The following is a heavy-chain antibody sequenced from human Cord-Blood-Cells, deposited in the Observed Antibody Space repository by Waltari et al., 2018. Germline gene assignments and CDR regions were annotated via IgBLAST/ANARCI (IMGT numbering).Heavy chain of an antibody. J-gene: IGHJ6*02. CDR3: ARDVSNYEGMDV. V-gene: IGHV3-53*01. D-gene: IGHD4-4*01. Sequence: EVQLVESGGGLLQPGGSLRLSCAASGFTVSSNYMSWVRQAPGKGLEWVSVIYSGGSTYYADSVKGRFTISRDNSKNTLYLQMNSLRAEDTAVYYCARDVSNYEGMDVWGQGTTVTVSS. CDR1: GFTVSSNY. CDR2: IYSGGST.